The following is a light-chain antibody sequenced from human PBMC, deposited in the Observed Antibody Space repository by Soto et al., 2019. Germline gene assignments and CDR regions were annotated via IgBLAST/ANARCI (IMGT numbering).Light chain of an antibody. Sequence: EIAMTQSPATLSVSPGERATLSCRASQSVSSKLAWYQQKPGQAPRLLIYDASTRATGIPARFSGSGSGTEFTLTISRLEPEDFAVYYCQQYGSSPITFGQGTRLEI. CDR1: QSVSSK. J-gene: IGKJ5*01. CDR2: DAS. CDR3: QQYGSSPIT. V-gene: IGKV3-15*01.